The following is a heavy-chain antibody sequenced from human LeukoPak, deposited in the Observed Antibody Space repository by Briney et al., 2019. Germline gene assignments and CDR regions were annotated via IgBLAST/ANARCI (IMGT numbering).Heavy chain of an antibody. D-gene: IGHD3-3*01. CDR1: GFTFSSYS. J-gene: IGHJ4*02. CDR3: ARDRLQYYDFWSPNDY. Sequence: GGSLRLSCAASGFTFSSYSMNRVRQAPGKGLEWASSISSSSSYIYYADSVKGRFTISRDNAKNSLYLQMNSLRAEDTAVYYCARDRLQYYDFWSPNDYWGQGTLVTVSS. V-gene: IGHV3-21*01. CDR2: ISSSSSYI.